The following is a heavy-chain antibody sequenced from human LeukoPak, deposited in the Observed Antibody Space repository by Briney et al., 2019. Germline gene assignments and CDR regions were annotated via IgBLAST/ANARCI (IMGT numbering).Heavy chain of an antibody. Sequence: ASVKVSCKASGYTFTSYDINWVRQAPGQGLEWMGGIIPIFGTANYAQKFQGRVTVTADKSSTTVYMELSSLRSEDTAVYYCASPPVPQAAAITPGYFYYYMDVWGKGTTVTVSS. CDR3: ASPPVPQAAAITPGYFYYYMDV. CDR1: GYTFTSYD. D-gene: IGHD6-13*01. CDR2: IIPIFGTA. V-gene: IGHV1-69*06. J-gene: IGHJ6*03.